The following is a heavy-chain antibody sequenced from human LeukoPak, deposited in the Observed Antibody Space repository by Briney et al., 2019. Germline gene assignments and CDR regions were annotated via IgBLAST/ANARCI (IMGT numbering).Heavy chain of an antibody. Sequence: SQTLSLTCAISGDSVSNNSVAWNWIRQSPSRGLEWLGRTYYRSKWYSDYAVSVKSRITINPDTSKNQFSLQLNSVTPDDTAVYYCATHPMVRGVIFDYWGQGTLVTVSS. CDR3: ATHPMVRGVIFDY. D-gene: IGHD3-10*01. CDR2: TYYRSKWYS. J-gene: IGHJ4*02. V-gene: IGHV6-1*01. CDR1: GDSVSNNSVA.